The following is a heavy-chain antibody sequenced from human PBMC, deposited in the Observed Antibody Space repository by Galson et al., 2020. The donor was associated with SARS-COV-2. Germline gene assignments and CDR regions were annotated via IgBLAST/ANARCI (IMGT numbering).Heavy chain of an antibody. J-gene: IGHJ4*02. CDR3: AKEHYYDSSGYYGGSDFDY. D-gene: IGHD3-22*01. CDR1: GFTFDDYA. Sequence: GGSLRLSCAASGFTFDDYAMHWVRQAPGKGLEWVSGISWNSGSIGYADSVKGRFTISRDNAKNSLYLQMNSLRAEDTALYYCAKEHYYDSSGYYGGSDFDYWGQGTLVTVSS. CDR2: ISWNSGSI. V-gene: IGHV3-9*01.